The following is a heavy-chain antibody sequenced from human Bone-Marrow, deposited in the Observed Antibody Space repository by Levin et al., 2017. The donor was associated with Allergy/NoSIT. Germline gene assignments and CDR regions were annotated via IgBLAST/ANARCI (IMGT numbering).Heavy chain of an antibody. J-gene: IGHJ4*01. CDR3: ARGRHTGMELGVDY. Sequence: GESLKISCAASGFPFSYYSMHWVRQAPGKGLEWVAVISYDGNNKNYADSVKGRFTISRDTSKNTLYVQMNSLRGEDTAVYYCARGRHTGMELGVDYWGQGTLVTVSS. CDR1: GFPFSYYS. D-gene: IGHD1-26*01. V-gene: IGHV3-30-3*01. CDR2: ISYDGNNK.